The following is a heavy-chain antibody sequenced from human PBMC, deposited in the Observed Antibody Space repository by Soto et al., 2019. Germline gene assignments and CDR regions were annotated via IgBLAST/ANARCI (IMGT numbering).Heavy chain of an antibody. CDR3: ARDLGVITFGGVIVTYSQDAFDI. J-gene: IGHJ3*02. V-gene: IGHV4-4*07. Sequence: SETLSLTCTVSGGSISSYYWSWIRQPAGKGLEWIGRIYTSGSTNYNPSLKSRVTMSVDTSKNQFSLKLSSVTAADTAVYYCARDLGVITFGGVIVTYSQDAFDIWGQGTMVTVSS. CDR2: IYTSGST. D-gene: IGHD3-16*02. CDR1: GGSISSYY.